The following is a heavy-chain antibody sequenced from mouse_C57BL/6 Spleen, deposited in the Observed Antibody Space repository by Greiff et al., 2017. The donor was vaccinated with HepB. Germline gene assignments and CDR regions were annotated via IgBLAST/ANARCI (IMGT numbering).Heavy chain of an antibody. D-gene: IGHD2-1*01. CDR3: ARRRGGDGNYEGFAY. CDR2: IYPGDGDT. J-gene: IGHJ3*01. Sequence: QVQLKQSGAELVKPGASVKISCKASGYAFSSYWMNWVKQRPGKGLEWIGQIYPGDGDTNYNGKFKGKATLTADKSSSTAYMQLSSLTSEDSAVYFCARRRGGDGNYEGFAYWGQGTLVTVSA. CDR1: GYAFSSYW. V-gene: IGHV1-80*01.